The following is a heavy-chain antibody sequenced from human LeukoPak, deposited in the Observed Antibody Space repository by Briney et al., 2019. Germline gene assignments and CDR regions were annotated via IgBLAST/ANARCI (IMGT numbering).Heavy chain of an antibody. CDR3: ASLIGAYSSGWDGFDY. D-gene: IGHD6-19*01. J-gene: IGHJ4*02. V-gene: IGHV3-21*01. CDR1: GFTFSSYS. Sequence: PGGSLRLSCAASGFTFSSYSMNWVRQAPGKGLEWVSSISGSSSYIYYADSVKGRFTISRDNAKNPLYLQMNSLRAEDTAVYYCASLIGAYSSGWDGFDYWGQGTLVTVSS. CDR2: ISGSSSYI.